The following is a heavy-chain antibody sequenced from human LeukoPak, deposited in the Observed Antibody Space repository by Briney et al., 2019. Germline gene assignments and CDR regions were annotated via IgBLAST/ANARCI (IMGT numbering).Heavy chain of an antibody. J-gene: IGHJ3*02. CDR2: ISSTSSFI. D-gene: IGHD1-1*01. V-gene: IGHV3-23*01. CDR3: AKDRWNDEVAGSNGFDI. Sequence: QPGGSLRLSCAASGFTFSSYAVHWVRQAPGKGLEWVSCISSTSSFIYYADSVKGRFTISRDNSKNTLYLQMNSLRAEDTAVYYCAKDRWNDEVAGSNGFDIWGQGTMVTVSS. CDR1: GFTFSSYA.